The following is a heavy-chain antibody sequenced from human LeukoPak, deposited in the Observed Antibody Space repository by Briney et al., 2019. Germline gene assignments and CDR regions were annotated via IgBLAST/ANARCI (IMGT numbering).Heavy chain of an antibody. J-gene: IGHJ3*02. D-gene: IGHD3-22*01. V-gene: IGHV1-18*01. CDR3: ARDFVPSFRYDSSSQGAFDI. CDR2: ISAYNGNT. CDR1: GYTFTSYG. Sequence: EASVKVSCKASGYTFTSYGISWVRQAPGQGLEWMGWISAYNGNTNYAQKLQGRVTMTTDTSTSTAYMELRSLRSDDTAVYYCARDFVPSFRYDSSSQGAFDIWGQGTMVTVSS.